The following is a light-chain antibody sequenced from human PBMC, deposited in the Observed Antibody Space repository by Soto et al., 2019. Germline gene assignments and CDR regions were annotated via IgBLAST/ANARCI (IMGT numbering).Light chain of an antibody. CDR3: QQYNSYSRT. V-gene: IGKV1-5*03. Sequence: DIQMTQSPSTLSASVGVRVTITCRASQSISSWLAWYQQKPGKAPKLLIYKACSLESGVPSRFSGSGSGTEFTLTISSLQPDDFATYYCQQYNSYSRTFGQGTKVDNK. CDR1: QSISSW. J-gene: IGKJ1*01. CDR2: KAC.